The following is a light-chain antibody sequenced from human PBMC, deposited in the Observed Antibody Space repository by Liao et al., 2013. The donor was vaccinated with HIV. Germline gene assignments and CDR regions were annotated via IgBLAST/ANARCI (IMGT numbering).Light chain of an antibody. V-gene: IGLV3-1*01. J-gene: IGLJ2*01. CDR1: NIGSKS. Sequence: SYVLTQPPSVSVAPGKTASIICGGDNIGSKSVHWYQHKPGQSPLLLIYQDSYRPSGIPERFSGSNSGNTATLTISGTQPMDEADYYCQAWDRNTAIFGGGTKLTVL. CDR3: QAWDRNTAI. CDR2: QDS.